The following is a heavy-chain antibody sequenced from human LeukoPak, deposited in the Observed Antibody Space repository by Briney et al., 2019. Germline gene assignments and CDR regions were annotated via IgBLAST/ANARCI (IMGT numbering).Heavy chain of an antibody. D-gene: IGHD5-12*01. V-gene: IGHV4-30-2*01. CDR1: GGSIRSGGYS. CDR2: IYHAGST. Sequence: SETLSLTCAVSGGSIRSGGYSWSWIRQAPGKGLEWIGYIYHAGSTYYNPSLKSRVTLSVDRSKNQFSLKLRSVTAADTAVYCCARGGYSGYDFWFDPWGQGTLVTVSS. J-gene: IGHJ5*02. CDR3: ARGGYSGYDFWFDP.